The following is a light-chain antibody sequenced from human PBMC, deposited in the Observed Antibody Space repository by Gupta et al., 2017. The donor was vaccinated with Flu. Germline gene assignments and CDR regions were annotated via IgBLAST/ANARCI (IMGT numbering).Light chain of an antibody. CDR3: QAADSTAWV. CDR2: KDS. CDR1: AVHNQY. V-gene: IGLV3-25*03. J-gene: IGLJ3*02. Sequence: TRNTARSTCSGGAVHNQYSYWHQQKRGQDRVLLIYKDSERPSGTPDPFSTSGSGTTVTLTIHEVQAEAEGDYYCQAADSTAWVFGGGTKLTVL.